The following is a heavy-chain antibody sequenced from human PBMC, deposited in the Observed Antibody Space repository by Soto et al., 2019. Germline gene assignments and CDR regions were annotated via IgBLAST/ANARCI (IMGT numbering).Heavy chain of an antibody. CDR3: ARATQTGGFDY. Sequence: SETLSLTCTVSGGSISSYYWSWIRQPPGKGLEWIGYIYYSGSTNYNPSLKSRVTISVDTSKNQFSLKLSSVTAADTAVYYCARATQTGGFDYWGQGTLVTVSS. D-gene: IGHD7-27*01. CDR2: IYYSGST. V-gene: IGHV4-59*01. CDR1: GGSISSYY. J-gene: IGHJ4*02.